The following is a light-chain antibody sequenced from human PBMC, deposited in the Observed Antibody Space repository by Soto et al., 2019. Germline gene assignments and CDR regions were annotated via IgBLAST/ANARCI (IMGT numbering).Light chain of an antibody. J-gene: IGKJ4*01. CDR2: DAS. Sequence: EVVLTQSPATLSLSPGESATLSCRASQSLSRYLAWYQEKPGQAPRLLIYDASNRATGIPARFSGSGSGTDFTLTISSLEPEDFAVYYCQQSGSWPFTFGAGTKVDIK. CDR3: QQSGSWPFT. CDR1: QSLSRY. V-gene: IGKV3-11*01.